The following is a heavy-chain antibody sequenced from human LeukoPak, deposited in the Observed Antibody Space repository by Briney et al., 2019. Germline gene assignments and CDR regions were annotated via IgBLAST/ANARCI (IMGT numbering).Heavy chain of an antibody. Sequence: PGTSLRLSCAASGLTFKNYGMHWVRQAPGKGLEWVSIIYYDGRDKYYADSVKGRFTVSRDNSKNTLYLQMNGLRDEDTAVYYCATDRSLSYFDNWGQGTLVTVSS. CDR2: IYYDGRDK. V-gene: IGHV3-33*01. J-gene: IGHJ4*02. CDR3: ATDRSLSYFDN. CDR1: GLTFKNYG.